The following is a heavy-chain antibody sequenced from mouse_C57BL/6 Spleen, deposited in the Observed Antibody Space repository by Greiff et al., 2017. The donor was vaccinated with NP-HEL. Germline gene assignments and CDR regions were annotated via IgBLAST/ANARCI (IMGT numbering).Heavy chain of an antibody. D-gene: IGHD1-1*01. CDR2: IDPSDSET. CDR1: GYTYTSYW. V-gene: IGHV1-52*01. CDR3: AREGSITTVGYFDG. Sequence: VQLQQPGAELVRPGSSVKLSCKASGYTYTSYWMHWVKQRPIQGLEWIGNIDPSDSETPYNQKFKDKATLTVDKSSSTAYMQLSSLTSEDSAVYYCAREGSITTVGYFDGRGTGATVTVAS. J-gene: IGHJ1*03.